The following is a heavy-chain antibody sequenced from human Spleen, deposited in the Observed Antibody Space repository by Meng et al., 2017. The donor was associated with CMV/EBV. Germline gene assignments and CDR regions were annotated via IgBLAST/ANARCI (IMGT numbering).Heavy chain of an antibody. J-gene: IGHJ6*02. CDR3: AREGSGSSRFGYYGMDV. V-gene: IGHV4-39*07. CDR2: IYYSGST. D-gene: IGHD6-25*01. Sequence: SETLSLTCTVSGGSISSSSYYWGWIRQPPGKGLEWIGSIYYSGSTYYNPSLKSRVTISVDTSKNQLSLKLSSVTAADTAVYYCAREGSGSSRFGYYGMDVWGQGTTVTVSS. CDR1: GGSISSSSYY.